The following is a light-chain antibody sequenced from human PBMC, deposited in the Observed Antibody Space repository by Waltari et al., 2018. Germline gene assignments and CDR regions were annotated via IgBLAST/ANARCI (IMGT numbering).Light chain of an antibody. Sequence: EIVMTQSPATLSVSPGERATLSCRASQSVSNNLAWYQQKPGQAPRLFIYGASTRATGIPARFSGSGSGTEFTLTISSLQSEDFAVYYCQHYNNWPPWTFGQGTKVEIK. CDR3: QHYNNWPPWT. J-gene: IGKJ1*01. CDR1: QSVSNN. CDR2: GAS. V-gene: IGKV3-15*01.